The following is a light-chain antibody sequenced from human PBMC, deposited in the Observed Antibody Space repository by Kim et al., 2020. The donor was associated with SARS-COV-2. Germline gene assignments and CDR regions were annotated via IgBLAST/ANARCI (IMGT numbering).Light chain of an antibody. V-gene: IGLV3-19*01. CDR2: DEN. CDR3: CSRDSRAKVYV. CDR1: TLRNSY. J-gene: IGLJ1*01. Sequence: SSVLTQDPTVSVALGQTVRITCQGDTLRNSYASWYQQKPGQAPVLVMSDENNRPSGIPDRFSGSSSGNTASLTITGAQAEDEADYYCCSRDSRAKVYVF.